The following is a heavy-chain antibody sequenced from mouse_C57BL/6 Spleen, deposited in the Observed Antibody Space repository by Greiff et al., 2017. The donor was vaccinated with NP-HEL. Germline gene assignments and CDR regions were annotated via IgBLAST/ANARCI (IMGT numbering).Heavy chain of an antibody. D-gene: IGHD2-14*01. CDR1: GYTFTDHN. CDR2: INPNNGGT. J-gene: IGHJ2*01. CDR3: ARYRTFYFNY. V-gene: IGHV1-18*01. Sequence: EVQLQQSGPELVKPGASVKIPCKASGYTFTDHNMDWVNQSHGKSLEWIGDINPNNGGTIYNQKFKGKATLTVDKSSSTAYMELHSLTSEDTAFYYCARYRTFYFNYWGQGTTLTVSS.